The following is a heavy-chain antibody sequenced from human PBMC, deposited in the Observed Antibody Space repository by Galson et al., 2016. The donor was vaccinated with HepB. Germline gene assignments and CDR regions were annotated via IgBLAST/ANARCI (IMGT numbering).Heavy chain of an antibody. CDR2: ISSGSSYI. Sequence: SLRLSCAASGFTFSSYSMNWVRQAPGKGLEWVSSISSGSSYIYYADSVKGRFTISRDNAKNSLYLQMNSLRAEDTAVYYCARESLAAPGVFDYWGQGTLVTVSS. D-gene: IGHD6-6*01. CDR3: ARESLAAPGVFDY. J-gene: IGHJ4*02. V-gene: IGHV3-21*01. CDR1: GFTFSSYS.